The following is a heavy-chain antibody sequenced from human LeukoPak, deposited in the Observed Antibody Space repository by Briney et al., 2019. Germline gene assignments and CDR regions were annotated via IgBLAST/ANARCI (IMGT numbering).Heavy chain of an antibody. Sequence: PGWSLRPSWAALGFTFDDYAMTWFGQAPGKGLEWVSGISWNSGSIGYTDSVKGRFTISRDNVKNSLYLQMNSLRAEDTGLYYCAKDMRVGLFVAVAVTTMERDYGMDVWGQGTTVTVYS. D-gene: IGHD6-19*01. CDR2: ISWNSGSI. CDR1: GFTFDDYA. CDR3: AKDMRVGLFVAVAVTTMERDYGMDV. J-gene: IGHJ6*02. V-gene: IGHV3-9*01.